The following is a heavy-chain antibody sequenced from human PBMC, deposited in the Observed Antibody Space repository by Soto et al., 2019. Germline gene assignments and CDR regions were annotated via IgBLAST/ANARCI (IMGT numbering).Heavy chain of an antibody. CDR1: GASISSCDYF. CDR2: IYDSGSS. V-gene: IGHV4-30-4*01. D-gene: IGHD5-12*01. CDR3: AREKGYISGPKNFDY. J-gene: IGHJ4*02. Sequence: PSETLSLTCTVSGASISSCDYFWSWIRQSPGKGLQWIGYIYDSGSSYYNQSLKSRVTMSVDTSKNQFSLKLSSVNAADTAVYYCAREKGYISGPKNFDYWGQGTLVTVSS.